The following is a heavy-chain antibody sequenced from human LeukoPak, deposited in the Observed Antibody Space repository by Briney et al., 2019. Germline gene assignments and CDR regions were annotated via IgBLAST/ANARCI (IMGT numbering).Heavy chain of an antibody. J-gene: IGHJ4*02. CDR2: INPNSGGT. CDR3: ARVYCSSTSCPPQFDY. V-gene: IGHV1-2*02. CDR1: GYTFTGYY. Sequence: ASVKVSCKASGYTFTGYYMHWVRQAPGQGLEWMGWINPNSGGTNYAQKFQGRVTMTRDTSSSTAYMELSRLRSDDTAVYYCARVYCSSTSCPPQFDYWGQGTLVTVSS. D-gene: IGHD2-2*01.